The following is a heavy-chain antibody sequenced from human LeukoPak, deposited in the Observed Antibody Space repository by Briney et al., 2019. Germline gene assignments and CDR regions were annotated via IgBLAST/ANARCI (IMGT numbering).Heavy chain of an antibody. D-gene: IGHD6-6*01. CDR2: IYPGDSDT. V-gene: IGHV5-51*01. Sequence: GEPLKISCKSSGYTFSNYWIGWVRQMPGKGLEWMGIIYPGDSDTRYSPSFEGQVSISADKSISTAYLQWSSLKASDTAMYYCARVPYGISSMDYWGQGTLVTVSS. CDR1: GYTFSNYW. J-gene: IGHJ4*02. CDR3: ARVPYGISSMDY.